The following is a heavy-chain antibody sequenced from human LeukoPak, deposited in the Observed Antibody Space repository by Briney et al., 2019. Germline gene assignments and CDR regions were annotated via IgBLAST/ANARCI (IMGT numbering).Heavy chain of an antibody. CDR3: ARDPRNKGFDP. V-gene: IGHV3-74*01. J-gene: IGHJ5*02. CDR1: GFTLSYYW. Sequence: GGSLRLSCAASGFTLSYYWMHWVRQGPGKGLAWVSTISGDGSTTHYADSVKGRFTISRDTAKNTLYLEMNSLRAEDTAVYYCARDPRNKGFDPWGQGTLVTVSS. CDR2: ISGDGSTT. D-gene: IGHD1/OR15-1a*01.